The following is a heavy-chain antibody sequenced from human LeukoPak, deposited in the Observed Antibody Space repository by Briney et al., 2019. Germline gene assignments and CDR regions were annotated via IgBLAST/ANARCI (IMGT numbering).Heavy chain of an antibody. CDR3: ARRPYYYDSLDY. V-gene: IGHV3-48*03. CDR1: GFTFSSYE. Sequence: GGSLRLSCAASGFTFSSYEMKWVRQAPGKGLEWVSYISSSGSTIYYADSVKGRFTISRDNAKNSLYLQMNSLRAEDTAVYYCARRPYYYDSLDYWGQGTLVTVSS. D-gene: IGHD3-22*01. CDR2: ISSSGSTI. J-gene: IGHJ4*02.